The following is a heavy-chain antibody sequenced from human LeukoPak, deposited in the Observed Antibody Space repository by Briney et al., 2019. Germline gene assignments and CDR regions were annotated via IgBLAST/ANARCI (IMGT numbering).Heavy chain of an antibody. CDR1: RFTFSSYN. D-gene: IGHD3-22*01. V-gene: IGHV3-33*08. CDR2: TWYDENHK. J-gene: IGHJ4*02. Sequence: GGSLRLSCAASRFTFSSYNMNWVRQAPGKGLEWVAVTWYDENHKAYTDSLKGRFTISRDNSKNTLYLQMNSLRDDDTAVYYCARGYESSGYPAPGYWGQGTLVTVSS. CDR3: ARGYESSGYPAPGY.